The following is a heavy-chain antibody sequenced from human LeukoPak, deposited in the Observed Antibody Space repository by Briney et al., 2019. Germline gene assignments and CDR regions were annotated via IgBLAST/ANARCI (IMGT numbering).Heavy chain of an antibody. CDR1: GFTFSSYW. J-gene: IGHJ4*02. D-gene: IGHD3-22*01. CDR2: INQDGSEK. V-gene: IGHV3-7*03. CDR3: GKARNDTSGFCYNY. Sequence: GGSLRLSCAASGFTFSSYWMSWVRQAPGKGLEWVANINQDGSEKYYVDSVKGRFTISRDNAKNSLYLQMNSLRAEDTVVYYCGKARNDTSGFCYNYGGQGTLVTVSS.